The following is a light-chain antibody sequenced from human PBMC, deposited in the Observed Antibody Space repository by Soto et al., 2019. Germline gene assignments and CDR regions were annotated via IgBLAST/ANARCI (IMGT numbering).Light chain of an antibody. CDR2: GAS. Sequence: EIVMTQSPANLSVSPGETATLSCRASQSVRSNVAWYQQKPGQAPRLLIHGASISATRIPDRFSGGGSVTDFILPITRLQSEDFAVYCSHQNNILPPLTFGGGTKVDIK. V-gene: IGKV3-15*01. CDR3: HQNNILPPLT. J-gene: IGKJ4*01. CDR1: QSVRSN.